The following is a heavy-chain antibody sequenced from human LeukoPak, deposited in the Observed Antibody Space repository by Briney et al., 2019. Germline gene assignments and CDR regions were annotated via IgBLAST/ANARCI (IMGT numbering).Heavy chain of an antibody. CDR1: GFTFRSYT. V-gene: IGHV3-48*02. CDR2: ISSSGTSI. Sequence: AGGSLRLSCAASGFTFRSYTMNWVRQAPGKGLEWVSSISSSGTSIYYAASVKGRFTISRDNGKNSLYLQMNSLRDEDTAVYYCASWGFGVVPYYMDVWGKGTTVTVSS. J-gene: IGHJ6*03. CDR3: ASWGFGVVPYYMDV. D-gene: IGHD3-16*01.